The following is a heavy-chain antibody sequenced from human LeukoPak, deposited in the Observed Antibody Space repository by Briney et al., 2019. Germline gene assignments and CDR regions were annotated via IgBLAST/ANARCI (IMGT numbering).Heavy chain of an antibody. CDR1: GFTFSSYE. Sequence: LPGGSLRLSCAASGFTFSSYEMNWVRQAPGKGLEWVSYISNSASITQYAESVRGRFTVSRDNAKNSVFLQMNSLRAEDTAVYYCARDRGLDYWGQGTLVTVSS. CDR3: ARDRGLDY. V-gene: IGHV3-48*03. CDR2: ISNSASIT. J-gene: IGHJ4*02.